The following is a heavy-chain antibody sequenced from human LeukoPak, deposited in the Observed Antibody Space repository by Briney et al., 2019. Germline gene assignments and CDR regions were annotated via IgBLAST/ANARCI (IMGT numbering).Heavy chain of an antibody. V-gene: IGHV3-11*01. J-gene: IGHJ4*02. CDR1: GFTFSDSY. Sequence: GGSLRLSCAASGFTFSDSYMTWIRQAPGKGLELLSYISGSSSDVNHIDSVRGRFTISRDNAKNSLYLHMNSLTVEDTAVYYCSRDPRHSDYWGQGTLVTVSS. CDR2: ISGSSSDV. CDR3: SRDPRHSDY.